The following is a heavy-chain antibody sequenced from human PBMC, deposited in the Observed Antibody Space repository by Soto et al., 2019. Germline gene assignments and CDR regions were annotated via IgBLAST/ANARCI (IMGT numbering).Heavy chain of an antibody. V-gene: IGHV3-30*18. CDR1: GSAFRSYG. J-gene: IGHJ3*01. CDR3: AKDTSRYPGITATAFER. CDR2: ISYDRTTK. D-gene: IGHD6-25*01. Sequence: QVQLVESGGGVVQPGTSLRLSCAASGSAFRSYGIHWVRQAPGKGLEWVAVISYDRTTKYYAEYVKGRFTVSRDNSKNTLYLQMKSLRPDYTAVYYCAKDTSRYPGITATAFERWGQGTMVTVSS.